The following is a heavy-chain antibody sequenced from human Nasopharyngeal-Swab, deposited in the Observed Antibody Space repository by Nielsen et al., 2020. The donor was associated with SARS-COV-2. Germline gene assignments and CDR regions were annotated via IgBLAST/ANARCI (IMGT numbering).Heavy chain of an antibody. V-gene: IGHV4-61*02. J-gene: IGHJ4*02. CDR2: IYTSGST. CDR1: GGSISSGSYY. CDR3: ARVYYDSSGYRED. Sequence: LRPSCTLSGGSISSGSYYWSWIRQPAGKGLEWIGRIYTSGSTNYNPSLKSRVTISVDTSKNQFSLKLSSVTAADTAVYYCARVYYDSSGYREDWGQGTLVTVSS. D-gene: IGHD3-22*01.